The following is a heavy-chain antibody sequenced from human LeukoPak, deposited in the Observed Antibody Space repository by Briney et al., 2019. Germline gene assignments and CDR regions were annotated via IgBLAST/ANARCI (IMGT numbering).Heavy chain of an antibody. V-gene: IGHV3-13*04. D-gene: IGHD3-10*01. CDR1: GFTFSSYD. CDR3: ARVNMDRGAAFDI. Sequence: GGSLRLSCAASGFTFSSYDMHWVRQATGQGLEWVSAIVTAGDTYYPAYVKGRFTISRENAKTSLYLQMNSLRAGDTAVYYCARVNMDRGAAFDIWGQGTKVTVSS. J-gene: IGHJ3*02. CDR2: IVTAGDT.